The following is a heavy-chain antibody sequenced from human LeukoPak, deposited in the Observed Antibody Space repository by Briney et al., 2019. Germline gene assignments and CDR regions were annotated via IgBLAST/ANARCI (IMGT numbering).Heavy chain of an antibody. Sequence: SETLSLTCTVSGGSISSYYWSWIRQPPGKGLEWVGYINYSGSTNYNPSLKSRVTISVDTSKNQFSLKLSSVTAADTAVYYCARVSGSYWDWFDPWGQGTLVTVSS. V-gene: IGHV4-59*01. CDR2: INYSGST. CDR3: ARVSGSYWDWFDP. D-gene: IGHD3-10*01. CDR1: GGSISSYY. J-gene: IGHJ5*02.